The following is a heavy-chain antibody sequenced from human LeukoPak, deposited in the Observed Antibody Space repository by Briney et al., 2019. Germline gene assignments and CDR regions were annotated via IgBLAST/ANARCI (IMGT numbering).Heavy chain of an antibody. Sequence: ASVKVSCKVSGYTLTELSMHWVRQAPGKGLEWMGGIIPIFGTANYAQKFQGRVTITADESTSTAYMELSSLRSEDTAVYYCASALLRYFDWLSPSRDYYYYMGVWGKGTTVTISS. V-gene: IGHV1-69*13. CDR3: ASALLRYFDWLSPSRDYYYYMGV. J-gene: IGHJ6*03. D-gene: IGHD3-9*01. CDR1: GYTLTELS. CDR2: IIPIFGTA.